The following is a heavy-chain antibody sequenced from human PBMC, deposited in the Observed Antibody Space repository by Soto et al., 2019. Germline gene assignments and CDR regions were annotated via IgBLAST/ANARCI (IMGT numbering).Heavy chain of an antibody. Sequence: ASVKVSCKASGGTFSSYAISWVRQAPGQGLEWMGGIIPIFGTANYAQKFQGRVTITADESTSTAYMELSSLRSEDTAVYYCARWPGEEMATITSYFQHWGQGTLVTVSS. J-gene: IGHJ1*01. V-gene: IGHV1-69*13. D-gene: IGHD5-12*01. CDR3: ARWPGEEMATITSYFQH. CDR1: GGTFSSYA. CDR2: IIPIFGTA.